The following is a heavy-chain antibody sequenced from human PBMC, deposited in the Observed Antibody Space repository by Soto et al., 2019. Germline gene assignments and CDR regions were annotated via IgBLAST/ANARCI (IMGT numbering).Heavy chain of an antibody. D-gene: IGHD3-22*01. Sequence: GGSLRLSGVVSGFTFRDHSMRWVRQAPGRGLEWVSAISANGASIQHADSVKGRFSVSRDNAKNTVYLQMDNLRTEDSAVYYCAKDRYYDTPGWFDPWGQGSRVTVSS. CDR3: AKDRYYDTPGWFDP. J-gene: IGHJ5*02. CDR2: ISANGASI. V-gene: IGHV3-23*01. CDR1: GFTFRDHS.